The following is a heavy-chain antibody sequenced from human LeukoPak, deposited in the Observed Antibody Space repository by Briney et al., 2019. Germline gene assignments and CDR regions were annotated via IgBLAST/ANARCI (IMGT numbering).Heavy chain of an antibody. J-gene: IGHJ1*01. CDR1: GFTLSRYW. CDR2: INGDGSTT. V-gene: IGHV3-74*01. Sequence: GGSLRLSCAGSGFTLSRYWMHWVRQAPGKGLVWVSRINGDGSTTSYADSVKGGFTISRDNAKNTLYLQMNSLRAEDTAVYYCATGNYYDTRGYYTFGHWGQGTLVTVSS. D-gene: IGHD3-22*01. CDR3: ATGNYYDTRGYYTFGH.